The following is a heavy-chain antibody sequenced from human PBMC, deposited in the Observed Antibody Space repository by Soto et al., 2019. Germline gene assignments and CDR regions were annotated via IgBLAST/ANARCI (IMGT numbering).Heavy chain of an antibody. J-gene: IGHJ6*02. CDR1: GGSISSSSYY. CDR2: IYYSGST. V-gene: IGHV4-39*01. CDR3: AIRRDSSWYPGYYYYYGMDV. Sequence: SETLSLTCTVSGGSISSSSYYWGWIRQPPGKGLEWVGSIYYSGSTYYNPSLKSRVTISVDTSKNQFSLKLSSVTAADTAVYYCAIRRDSSWYPGYYYYYGMDVWGQGTTVTISS. D-gene: IGHD6-13*01.